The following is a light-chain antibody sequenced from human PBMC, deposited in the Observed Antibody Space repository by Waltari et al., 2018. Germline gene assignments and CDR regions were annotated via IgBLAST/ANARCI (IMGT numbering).Light chain of an antibody. CDR2: YAS. J-gene: IGKJ4*01. CDR1: QSIGTT. V-gene: IGKV6D-21*02. Sequence: EIVLTQSPDFQSVTPKEKVTITCRASQSIGTTLHWYQQKPDQSPKPLIKYASQSISGVPSRFSGSGSGTDFTLNISRVEAEDVGVYYCMQPLQTPFTFGGGTKVEIK. CDR3: MQPLQTPFT.